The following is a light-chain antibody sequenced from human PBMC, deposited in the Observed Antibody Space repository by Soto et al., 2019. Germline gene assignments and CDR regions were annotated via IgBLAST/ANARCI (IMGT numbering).Light chain of an antibody. V-gene: IGKV3-20*01. CDR3: QQYVVSPPTLT. J-gene: IGKJ4*01. CDR2: DVS. CDR1: QGVTSTY. Sequence: EIVLTQSPGTLSLSPGERATLSCRASQGVTSTYLAWYQHKPGQTPRLLVYDVSTRATGIPDRFSGGGSGTDFTLTISRVETEDFAVYYCQQYVVSPPTLTFGGGTKVEIK.